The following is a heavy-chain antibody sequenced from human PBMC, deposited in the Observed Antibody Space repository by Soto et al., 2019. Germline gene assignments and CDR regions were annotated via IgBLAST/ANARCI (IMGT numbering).Heavy chain of an antibody. CDR3: ALRTGNWNPLGD. Sequence: QVQLVQSGAEVEKPGSSVKVSCKVSGGTTSSYTIGWVRQATGQGLQWMGNIVPMIGKVDYAQTFQDRVTLTADKSTRTVYMELRSLRSEDTAVYFCALRTGNWNPLGDWGQGTLVTVSS. V-gene: IGHV1-69*02. D-gene: IGHD1-1*01. CDR2: IVPMIGKV. J-gene: IGHJ4*02. CDR1: GGTTSSYT.